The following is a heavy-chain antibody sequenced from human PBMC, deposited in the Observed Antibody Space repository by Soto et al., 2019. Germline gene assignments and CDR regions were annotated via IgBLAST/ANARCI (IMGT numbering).Heavy chain of an antibody. D-gene: IGHD3-22*01. CDR3: ARVLNYYDSSGYFTDDY. J-gene: IGHJ4*02. CDR1: GGTFSSYA. CDR2: ISAYNGNT. Sequence: GASVKVSCKASGGTFSSYAISWVRQAPGQGLEWMGWISAYNGNTNYAQKLQGRVTMTTDTSTSTAYMELRSLRSDDTAVYYCARVLNYYDSSGYFTDDYWGQGTLVTVSS. V-gene: IGHV1-18*01.